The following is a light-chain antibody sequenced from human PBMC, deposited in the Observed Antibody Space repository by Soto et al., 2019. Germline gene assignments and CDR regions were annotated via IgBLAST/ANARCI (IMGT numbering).Light chain of an antibody. CDR3: QQYGSSPWT. Sequence: EMFLTQSPVTLSVSAWEIATLSWRASQSVSNNYLAWYQQKPGQAPRLLIYGASSRATGIPDRFSGSGSGTDFTLTISRLEPEDFAVYYCQQYGSSPWTFGQGTKVDIK. CDR1: QSVSNNY. J-gene: IGKJ1*01. CDR2: GAS. V-gene: IGKV3-20*01.